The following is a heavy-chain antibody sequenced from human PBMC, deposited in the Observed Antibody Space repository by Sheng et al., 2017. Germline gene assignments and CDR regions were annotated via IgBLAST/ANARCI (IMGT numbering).Heavy chain of an antibody. CDR1: GFTFSGFV. Sequence: QVQLEESGGGRGPAWEGPSRLSCAASGFTFSGFVYALGPARIQARGVEWVAVISFDGSDKYYADFVKGRFTISRDNSKNTLYLEMNSLRLEDTAVYYCARDQGSRFYRGMDVWGQGTTVTVSS. V-gene: IGHV3-30*04. CDR3: ARDQGSRFYRGMDV. J-gene: IGHJ6*02. CDR2: ISFDGSDK. D-gene: IGHD6-13*01.